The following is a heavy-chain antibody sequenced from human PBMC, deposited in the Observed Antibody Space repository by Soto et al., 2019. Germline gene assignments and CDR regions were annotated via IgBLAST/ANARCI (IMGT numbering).Heavy chain of an antibody. V-gene: IGHV3-21*01. CDR2: ISSSSSYI. Sequence: PGGCLGLGCAACGVSVYIYGVDGFCQEPGKGLEWVSSISSSSSYIYYADSVKGRFTISRDNAKNSLYLQMNSLRAEDTAVYYCARVLRYFDWSPSLDYYGMDVWGQGTTVTVSS. CDR3: ARVLRYFDWSPSLDYYGMDV. D-gene: IGHD3-9*01. CDR1: GVSVYIYG. J-gene: IGHJ6*02.